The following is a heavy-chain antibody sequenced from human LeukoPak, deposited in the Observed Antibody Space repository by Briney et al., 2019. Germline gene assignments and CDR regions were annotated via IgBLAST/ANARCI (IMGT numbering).Heavy chain of an antibody. CDR2: INHSGST. D-gene: IGHD3-3*01. J-gene: IGHJ4*02. CDR3: ARSSRFAKTNYFDY. Sequence: SETLSLTCAVYGGSFSGYYWSWIRQPPGKGLEWIGEINHSGSTNYNPSLKSRVTISVDTSKNQFSLKLSSVTAADTAVYYCARSSRFAKTNYFDYWSQGTLVTVSS. CDR1: GGSFSGYY. V-gene: IGHV4-34*01.